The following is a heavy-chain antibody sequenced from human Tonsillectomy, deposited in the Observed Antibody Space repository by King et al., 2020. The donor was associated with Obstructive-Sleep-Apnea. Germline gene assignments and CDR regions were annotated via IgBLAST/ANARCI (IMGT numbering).Heavy chain of an antibody. J-gene: IGHJ4*02. CDR3: TRVPYLSGDVSPEYFDY. V-gene: IGHV3-49*03. CDR1: GFTFGDYA. Sequence: VQLVESGGGLVQPGRSLRLSCIVSGFTFGDYAMSWFRQAPGKGLEWVGFIRSKAYVWTTEYGAAVKGRFTISRDDSKSIAYLQMNSLKTEDTAVYYCTRVPYLSGDVSPEYFDYWGQGTLVTVSS. D-gene: IGHD4-17*01. CDR2: IRSKAYVWTT.